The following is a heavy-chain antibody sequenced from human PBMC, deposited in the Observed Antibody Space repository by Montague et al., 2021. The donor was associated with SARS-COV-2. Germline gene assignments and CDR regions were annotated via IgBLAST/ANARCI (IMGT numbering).Heavy chain of an antibody. D-gene: IGHD2-2*01. CDR2: ISGSGSTI. CDR1: GFTFSSYE. J-gene: IGHJ6*02. Sequence: SLRLSCAASGFTFSSYEMNWVRQAPGKGLEWVSYISGSGSTIYYADSVKGRFTISRDNAKNSLYLQMNSLRAEDTAVYYCARDRPDIVVVPAAVSRRYGMDVWGQGTTVTVSS. V-gene: IGHV3-48*03. CDR3: ARDRPDIVVVPAAVSRRYGMDV.